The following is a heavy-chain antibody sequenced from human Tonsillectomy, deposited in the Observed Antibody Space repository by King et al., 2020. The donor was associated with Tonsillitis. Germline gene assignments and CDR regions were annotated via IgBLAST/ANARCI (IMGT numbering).Heavy chain of an antibody. CDR3: AKEAGYYGSGIYPPYGYFDL. Sequence: EVQLVESGGGLVQPGGSLRLSCAASGFTFNSYAMSWVRQAPGKGLEWVSSISGSGDSIYYADSVKGRFTISRDNSKNTLYMQINSLRAEDTAVYFCAKEAGYYGSGIYPPYGYFDLWGRGTLVTVSS. CDR2: ISGSGDSI. CDR1: GFTFNSYA. V-gene: IGHV3-23*04. J-gene: IGHJ2*01. D-gene: IGHD3-10*01.